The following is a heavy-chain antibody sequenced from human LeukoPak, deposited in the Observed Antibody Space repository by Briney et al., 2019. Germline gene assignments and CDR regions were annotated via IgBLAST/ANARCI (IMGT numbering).Heavy chain of an antibody. CDR1: EFIVSSYA. CDR2: ISYDGSNK. Sequence: GRPLRLSCAASEFIVSSYAMHWVRQAPGKGLEWVAVISYDGSNKYYADSVKGRFTISRDNSKNTLYLQMNSLRAEDTAVYYCATLWFGELKTYYFYYYGVDVWGQGTTVTVSS. J-gene: IGHJ6*02. CDR3: ATLWFGELKTYYFYYYGVDV. V-gene: IGHV3-30-3*01. D-gene: IGHD3-10*01.